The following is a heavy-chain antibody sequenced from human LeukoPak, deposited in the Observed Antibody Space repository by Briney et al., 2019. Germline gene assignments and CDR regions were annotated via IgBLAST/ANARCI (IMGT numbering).Heavy chain of an antibody. Sequence: SCKASGYTFTSYDINWVRQATGQGLEWVAFIRYDGSNKYYADSVKGRFTISRDNSKNTLYLQMNSLRAEDTAVYYCAKDYSDSSGYFRVPHVFDFWGQGTLVTVSS. CDR2: IRYDGSNK. D-gene: IGHD3-22*01. CDR1: GYTFTSYD. V-gene: IGHV3-30*02. J-gene: IGHJ4*02. CDR3: AKDYSDSSGYFRVPHVFDF.